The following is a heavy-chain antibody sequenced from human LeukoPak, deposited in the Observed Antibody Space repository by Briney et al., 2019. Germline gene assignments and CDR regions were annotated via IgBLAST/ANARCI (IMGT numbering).Heavy chain of an antibody. J-gene: IGHJ4*02. CDR1: GLTVSSSY. CDR3: ARDPAVVTDPSVCYFDY. Sequence: GGSLRLSCAASGLTVSSSYMSWVRQAPGKGLEWVSVIYIGDNPHYADSVKGRFTISRHNSKNTLYLQMNSLRAEDTAVYYCARDPAVVTDPSVCYFDYWGQGTLVTVSS. D-gene: IGHD4-23*01. CDR2: IYIGDNP. V-gene: IGHV3-53*04.